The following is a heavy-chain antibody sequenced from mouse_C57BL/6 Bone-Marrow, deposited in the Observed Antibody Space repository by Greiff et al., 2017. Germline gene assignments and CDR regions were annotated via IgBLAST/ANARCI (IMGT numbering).Heavy chain of an antibody. CDR1: GYTFTSYW. J-gene: IGHJ3*01. D-gene: IGHD1-1*01. CDR2: IDPSDSYT. V-gene: IGHV1-59*01. CDR3: ARCFYGFSY. Sequence: QVQLQQPGAELVRPGPSVKLSCKASGYTFTSYWMHWVKQRPGQGLEWIGVIDPSDSYTNYNQKFKGKATLTVDKSSSTAYMQLSSLTSDDSAVYYCARCFYGFSYWGQGTLVTVSA.